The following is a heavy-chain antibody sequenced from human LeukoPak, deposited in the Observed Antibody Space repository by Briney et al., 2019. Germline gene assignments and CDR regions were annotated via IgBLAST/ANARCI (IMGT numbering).Heavy chain of an antibody. V-gene: IGHV1-2*02. CDR1: GYTFTGYY. CDR3: ARDSTILRPHNAFDI. J-gene: IGHJ3*02. CDR2: INPNSGGT. D-gene: IGHD5-12*01. Sequence: ASVKVSCKASGYTFTGYYMHWVRQAPGQGLEWMGWINPNSGGTNYAQKFQGRVTMTRDTSISTAYMELSRPRSDDTAVYYCARDSTILRPHNAFDIWGQGTMVTVSS.